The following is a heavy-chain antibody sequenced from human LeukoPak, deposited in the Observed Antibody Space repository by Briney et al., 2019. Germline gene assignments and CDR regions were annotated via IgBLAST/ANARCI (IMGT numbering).Heavy chain of an antibody. CDR2: THHSGSS. CDR1: GYSITNDYY. CDR3: VRLGDNLSFDY. D-gene: IGHD4/OR15-4a*01. V-gene: IGHV4-38-2*01. J-gene: IGHJ4*02. Sequence: SETLSLTCAVSGYSITNDYYWGCIRQPPGKGLEWIGNTHHSGSSYYNPSLKSRVTMSVDTSKNQFSLNLGSVTAADTAVYYCVRLGDNLSFDYWGQGTLVTVSS.